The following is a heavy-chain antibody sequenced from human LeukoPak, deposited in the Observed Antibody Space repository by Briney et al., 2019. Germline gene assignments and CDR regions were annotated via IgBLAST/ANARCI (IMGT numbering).Heavy chain of an antibody. V-gene: IGHV4-39*01. Sequence: SETLSLTCTVSGGSISSSSAYWGWIRQPPGKGLEWIGSIYYSGSTYYNPSLKSRVTISVDTSKNQFSLKLSSVTAADTAVYYCARTAGPHYYYYGMDVWGQGTTVTVSS. CDR3: ARTAGPHYYYYGMDV. J-gene: IGHJ6*02. CDR2: IYYSGST. D-gene: IGHD6-13*01. CDR1: GGSISSSSAY.